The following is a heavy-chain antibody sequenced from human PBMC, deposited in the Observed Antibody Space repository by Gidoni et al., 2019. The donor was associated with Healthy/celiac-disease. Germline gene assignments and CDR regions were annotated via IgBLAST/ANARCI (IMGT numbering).Heavy chain of an antibody. D-gene: IGHD4-4*01. CDR3: ATDSAGPGYSKQLDY. CDR1: GYTLTELS. J-gene: IGHJ4*02. V-gene: IGHV1-24*01. CDR2: FDPEDGET. Sequence: VQLVQSGAELKQPGASGKVSCKVSGYTLTELSMHWVRQAPRKGLEWMGGFDPEDGETIYAQKFQGRVTMTEDTSTDTAYMELSSLRSEDTAVYYCATDSAGPGYSKQLDYWGQGTLVTVSS.